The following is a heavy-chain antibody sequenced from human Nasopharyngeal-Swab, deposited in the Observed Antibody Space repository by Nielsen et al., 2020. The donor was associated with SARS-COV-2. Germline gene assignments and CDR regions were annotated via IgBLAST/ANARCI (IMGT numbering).Heavy chain of an antibody. Sequence: GESLKISCAASGFTFSSYAMSWVRQAPGKGLEWVSAISGSGGSTYYADSVKGRFTISRDNSKNTLYLQMNSLRAEGTAVYYCAKSSSSWYPDWFDPWGQGTLVTVSS. V-gene: IGHV3-23*01. J-gene: IGHJ5*02. CDR1: GFTFSSYA. CDR3: AKSSSSWYPDWFDP. CDR2: ISGSGGST. D-gene: IGHD6-13*01.